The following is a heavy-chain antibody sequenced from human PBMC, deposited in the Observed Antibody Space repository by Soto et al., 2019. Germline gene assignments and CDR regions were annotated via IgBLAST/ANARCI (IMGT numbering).Heavy chain of an antibody. CDR2: INPFDDST. Sequence: QVQLVQSGAEVKKPGASVKVSCKASGYTFTSYYIHWVRQAPGQGLEWMGVINPFDDSTIYAQRFQGRVTMTSETSTSKVFMEVSSLRSEDTAVYHCAREEMPTVNNYYYYMDVWGKGTTVTVSS. V-gene: IGHV1-46*03. CDR3: AREEMPTVNNYYYYMDV. CDR1: GYTFTSYY. D-gene: IGHD4-4*01. J-gene: IGHJ6*03.